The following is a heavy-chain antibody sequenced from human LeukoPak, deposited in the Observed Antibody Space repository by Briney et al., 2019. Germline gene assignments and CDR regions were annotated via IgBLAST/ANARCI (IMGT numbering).Heavy chain of an antibody. CDR3: ARMVVTASADAFGF. D-gene: IGHD2-21*02. CDR2: IYYSGST. J-gene: IGHJ3*01. CDR1: GGSISSYY. V-gene: IGHV4-59*01. Sequence: SETLSLTCTVSGGSISSYYWSWIRQPPGKGLEWIGYIYYSGSTNYNPSLKSRVTISVDTSKNQFSLKLSSVTAADTAVYYCARMVVTASADAFGFWGQGTMVTVSS.